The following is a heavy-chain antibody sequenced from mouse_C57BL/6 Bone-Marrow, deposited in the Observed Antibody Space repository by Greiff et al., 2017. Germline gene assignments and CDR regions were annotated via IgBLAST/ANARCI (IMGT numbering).Heavy chain of an antibody. CDR2: IDPETGGT. Sequence: VQLQQSGAELVRPGASVTLSCKASGYTFTDYEMHWVKQTPVHGLEWIGAIDPETGGTAYNQKFKGKAILTADKSSSTAYMELRSLTSEDSAVYYCTEFITTVVAYYFDYWGQGTTLTVSS. D-gene: IGHD1-1*01. V-gene: IGHV1-15*01. CDR3: TEFITTVVAYYFDY. J-gene: IGHJ2*01. CDR1: GYTFTDYE.